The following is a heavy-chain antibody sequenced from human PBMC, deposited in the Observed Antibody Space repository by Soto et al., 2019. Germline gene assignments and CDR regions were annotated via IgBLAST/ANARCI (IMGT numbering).Heavy chain of an antibody. Sequence: QVQLVESGGGVVQPGRSLRLSCAASGFTFSSYGMHWVRQAPGKGLEWVAVISYDGSNKYYADSVKGRFTISRDNSKNTLYLQMNSLRAEDTAVYYCAKARTTVKMGTIDYWGHGTLVTVSP. J-gene: IGHJ4*01. V-gene: IGHV3-30*18. CDR3: AKARTTVKMGTIDY. D-gene: IGHD4-17*01. CDR2: ISYDGSNK. CDR1: GFTFSSYG.